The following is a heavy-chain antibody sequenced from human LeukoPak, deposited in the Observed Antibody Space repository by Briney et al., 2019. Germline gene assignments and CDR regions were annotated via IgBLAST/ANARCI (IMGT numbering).Heavy chain of an antibody. CDR1: GYTFINYD. J-gene: IGHJ6*02. CDR2: ISTYNGHT. Sequence: RASVKVSCKASGYTFINYDISWVRQAPGQGLEWMGWISTYNGHTNYAQNLQGRVTMTTDTSTSTAYMELRSLRSDDTAVYYCARRVVPVAVHFRGFMDVWGQGTTVTVSS. CDR3: ARRVVPVAVHFRGFMDV. D-gene: IGHD2-2*01. V-gene: IGHV1-18*01.